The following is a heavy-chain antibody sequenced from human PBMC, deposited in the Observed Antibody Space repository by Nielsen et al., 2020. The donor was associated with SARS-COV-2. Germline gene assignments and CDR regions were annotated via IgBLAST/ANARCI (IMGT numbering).Heavy chain of an antibody. Sequence: GDSLKISCAASGFTFKTYAMMWVRQAPGKGPEWVSAISGSGSGPHYADSVKGRFTISRDNSEKTLYLQMNSLRAEDTAIYYCAKVKSDGYYGAFDIWGQGTKVTVSS. J-gene: IGHJ3*02. V-gene: IGHV3-23*01. CDR1: GFTFKTYA. D-gene: IGHD3-22*01. CDR2: ISGSGSGP. CDR3: AKVKSDGYYGAFDI.